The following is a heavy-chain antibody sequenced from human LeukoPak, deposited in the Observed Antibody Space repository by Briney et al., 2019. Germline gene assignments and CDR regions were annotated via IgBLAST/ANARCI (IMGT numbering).Heavy chain of an antibody. CDR1: GVTFSSYA. CDR2: ISSNGGGT. V-gene: IGHV3-64*01. D-gene: IGHD2-8*02. J-gene: IGHJ4*02. Sequence: GGSLRLSCAASGVTFSSYAMHWVRQAPGKGLEYVSAISSNGGGTYYANSVKGRFTISRDNSKNTLYLQMGSLRAEDMAVYYCARTHKTNWWGPFDYWGQGTLVTVSS. CDR3: ARTHKTNWWGPFDY.